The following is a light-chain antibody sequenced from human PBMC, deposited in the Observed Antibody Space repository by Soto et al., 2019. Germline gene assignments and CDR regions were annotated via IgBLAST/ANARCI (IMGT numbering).Light chain of an antibody. CDR3: QQYTDNPT. J-gene: IGKJ4*01. V-gene: IGKV4-1*01. CDR1: QTVFHRPNNKNY. Sequence: IVMTQSPDSLSVSLGERATINCKSSQTVFHRPNNKNYIAWYQQKPGQPPKLLIYWASSRESGAPGRFSGSGFGTDFTLTIRSLQAEDVAVYYWQQYTDNPTFGGGTKVEIK. CDR2: WAS.